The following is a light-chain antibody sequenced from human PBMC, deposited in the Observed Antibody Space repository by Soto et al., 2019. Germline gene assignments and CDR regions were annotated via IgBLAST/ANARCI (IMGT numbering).Light chain of an antibody. CDR2: AAS. V-gene: IGKV1-39*01. J-gene: IGKJ3*01. Sequence: DIQMTQSPSSMSASVGDRVTITCRASQSISAYLNWYQQKPGKAPKLLIYAASSLQSGVPSRFSGSGSGTDFTLTIRSLQPEDFATYYCQESYSTPSVNFGPGTKGDNK. CDR3: QESYSTPSVN. CDR1: QSISAY.